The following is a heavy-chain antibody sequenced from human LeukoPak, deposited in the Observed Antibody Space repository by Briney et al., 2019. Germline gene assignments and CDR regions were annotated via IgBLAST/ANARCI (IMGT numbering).Heavy chain of an antibody. J-gene: IGHJ4*02. Sequence: GGSLRLSCAASGFTFSSYAMHWVRQAPGKGLEWVAVISYDGSNKYYADSVKGRFTISRDNSKNTLYLQMNSLRAEDTAVYYCASIGSWTDYWGQGTLVTVSS. CDR3: ASIGSWTDY. V-gene: IGHV3-30*01. D-gene: IGHD6-13*01. CDR1: GFTFSSYA. CDR2: ISYDGSNK.